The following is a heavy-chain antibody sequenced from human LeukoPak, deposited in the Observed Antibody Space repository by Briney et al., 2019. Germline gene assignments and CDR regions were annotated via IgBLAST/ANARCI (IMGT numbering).Heavy chain of an antibody. V-gene: IGHV3-30-3*01. Sequence: GGSLRLSCAASGFTFSSYAMHWVRQAPGKGLEWVAVISYDGSNKYYADSVKGRFTISRDNSKNTLYLQTNSLRAEDTAVYYCAREDDSLDYSNSWFDPWGQGTLVTVSS. CDR2: ISYDGSNK. CDR3: AREDDSLDYSNSWFDP. CDR1: GFTFSSYA. D-gene: IGHD4-11*01. J-gene: IGHJ5*02.